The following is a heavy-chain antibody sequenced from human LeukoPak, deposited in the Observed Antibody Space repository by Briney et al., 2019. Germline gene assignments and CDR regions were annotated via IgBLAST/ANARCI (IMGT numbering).Heavy chain of an antibody. D-gene: IGHD5-12*01. J-gene: IGHJ4*02. CDR3: ARGIRGGYDSFDY. CDR1: GFTFSSYA. V-gene: IGHV3-23*01. Sequence: GRSLRLSCAASGFTFSSYAMSGVRQAPGKGLEWVSAISGSGGSTYYADSVKGRFTISRDNSKNTLYLQMNSLRAEDTAVYYCARGIRGGYDSFDYWGQGTLVTVSS. CDR2: ISGSGGST.